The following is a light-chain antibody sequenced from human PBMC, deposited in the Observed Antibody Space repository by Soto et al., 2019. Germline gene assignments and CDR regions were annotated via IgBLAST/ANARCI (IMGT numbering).Light chain of an antibody. Sequence: DIQMTQSPSSLSASVGDRVTITCRASQSISSYLNWYQQKPGKAPKLLIYAASSLQSGVPSRFSGSVSVTDFTLTISSLQPEDFATYYCQQSYSTPLTFGGGTKLEIK. CDR1: QSISSY. CDR3: QQSYSTPLT. J-gene: IGKJ4*01. CDR2: AAS. V-gene: IGKV1-39*01.